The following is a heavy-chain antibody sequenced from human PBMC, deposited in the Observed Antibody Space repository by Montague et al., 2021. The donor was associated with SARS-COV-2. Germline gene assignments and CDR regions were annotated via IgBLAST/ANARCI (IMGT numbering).Heavy chain of an antibody. V-gene: IGHV4-34*01. CDR1: GGSFSTYS. CDR3: ARLGDGVVPSPILGVGPYYSYYYMDI. D-gene: IGHD3-10*01. J-gene: IGHJ6*03. Sequence: SETLSLTCAVHGGSFSTYSWNWIRQPPGKRLEWIGEIHHGGSTNYNPSLKSRVTISADTSKNQFSLKLTSVAAADMAVYYCARLGDGVVPSPILGVGPYYSYYYMDIWGKGTTVTVSS. CDR2: IHHGGST.